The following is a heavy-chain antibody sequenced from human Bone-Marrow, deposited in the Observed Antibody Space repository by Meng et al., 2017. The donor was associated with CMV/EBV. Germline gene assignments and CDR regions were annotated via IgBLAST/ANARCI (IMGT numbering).Heavy chain of an antibody. J-gene: IGHJ5*02. V-gene: IGHV3-30*17. Sequence: GGSLRLSCAASGFTFDNYAMHWVRQAPGKGLEWVAVISYDGNTKYYAESVKGRFTISRDNSKNTLFLQMNSLRPEDTAMYYCARDLAVAGYNWFDPWGQGTLVTVSS. D-gene: IGHD6-19*01. CDR2: ISYDGNTK. CDR3: ARDLAVAGYNWFDP. CDR1: GFTFDNYA.